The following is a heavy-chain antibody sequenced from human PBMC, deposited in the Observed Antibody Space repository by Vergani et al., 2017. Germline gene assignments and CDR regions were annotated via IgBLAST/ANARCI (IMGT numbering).Heavy chain of an antibody. J-gene: IGHJ6*03. CDR2: ISYDGSNK. CDR1: GFTFSSYA. V-gene: IGHV3-30-3*01. Sequence: QVQLVESGGGVVQPGRSLRLSCAASGFTFSSYAMHWVRQAPGKGLEWVAIISYDGSNKCYADSVKGRFTISRDNSKNTLYLQMNSLRAEDTAVYYCARDRDSVVVPAAMYYYYYMNGWGKETTVTVSS. D-gene: IGHD2-2*01. CDR3: ARDRDSVVVPAAMYYYYYMNG.